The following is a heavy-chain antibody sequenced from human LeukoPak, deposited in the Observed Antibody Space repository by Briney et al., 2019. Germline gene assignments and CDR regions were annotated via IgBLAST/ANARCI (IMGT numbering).Heavy chain of an antibody. J-gene: IGHJ4*01. CDR2: INHSGST. D-gene: IGHD2-2*01. CDR3: ARGLVGVVVPGGMFLGSFDFFDY. V-gene: IGHV4-34*01. Sequence: SETLSLTCAVYGGSFSGYYWSWIRQPPGKGLEWIGEINHSGSTNYNPSLKSRVTISVDTSKNQFSLKLSSVTAADTAVYYCARGLVGVVVPGGMFLGSFDFFDYLGQGNLVT. CDR1: GGSFSGYY.